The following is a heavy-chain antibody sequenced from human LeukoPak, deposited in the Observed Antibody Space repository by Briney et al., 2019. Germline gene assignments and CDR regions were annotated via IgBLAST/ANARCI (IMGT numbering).Heavy chain of an antibody. CDR3: AKDDAWLRFGE. V-gene: IGHV3-30*02. D-gene: IGHD3-10*01. Sequence: GGSLRLSCAASGFIFNSYGMHWVRQAPGKGLEWVAFIRSDGNNKFYANSVKGRFTISRDNSKNTLYLEVISLTAEDTAVYYCAKDDAWLRFGEWSQGTLVTVSS. CDR1: GFIFNSYG. J-gene: IGHJ4*02. CDR2: IRSDGNNK.